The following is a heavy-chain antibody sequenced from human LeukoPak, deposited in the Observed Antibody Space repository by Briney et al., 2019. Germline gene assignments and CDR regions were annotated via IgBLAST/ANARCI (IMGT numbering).Heavy chain of an antibody. CDR3: ARVGIAVASPFFDY. CDR2: IYYSGTT. V-gene: IGHV4-61*01. J-gene: IGHJ4*02. D-gene: IGHD6-19*01. Sequence: SETLSLTCTVSGGSVSSGSYYWTWIRQPPGKGLEWIGYIYYSGTTNYNPSLKSRVTISVDTSKSQFSLKLGSVTAADTAVYYCARVGIAVASPFFDYWGQGTLVTVSS. CDR1: GGSVSSGSYY.